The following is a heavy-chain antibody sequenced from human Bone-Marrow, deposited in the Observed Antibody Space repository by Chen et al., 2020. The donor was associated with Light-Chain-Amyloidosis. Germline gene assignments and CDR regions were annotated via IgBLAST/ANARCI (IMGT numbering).Heavy chain of an antibody. CDR2: ISYDGSNK. CDR3: AKGFSTDY. V-gene: IGHV3-30*18. Sequence: QVQLVESGGGVVQPGRSLRLSCAASGFTFSSYGMRWVRQAPGKGLEWVAVISYDGSNKYYADSVKGRFTISRDNSKNTLYLQMNSLRAEDTAVYYCAKGFSTDYWGQGTLVTVSS. CDR1: GFTFSSYG. J-gene: IGHJ4*02. D-gene: IGHD2-2*01.